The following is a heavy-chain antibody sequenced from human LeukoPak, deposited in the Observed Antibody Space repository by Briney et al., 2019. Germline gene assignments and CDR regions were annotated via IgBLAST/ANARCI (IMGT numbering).Heavy chain of an antibody. CDR2: ISDGRTST. CDR1: GFPFRNYA. CDR3: AKDRGKAAAGWLDP. Sequence: GGSLRLSCAASGFPFRNYAMSWVRQAPGKGLEWVSAISDGRTSTFYADSVKGRFTISRDNSYNTLYLQMNTLRAEDTAIYYCAKDRGKAAAGWLDPWGQGTLVSVS. V-gene: IGHV3-23*01. D-gene: IGHD6-13*01. J-gene: IGHJ5*02.